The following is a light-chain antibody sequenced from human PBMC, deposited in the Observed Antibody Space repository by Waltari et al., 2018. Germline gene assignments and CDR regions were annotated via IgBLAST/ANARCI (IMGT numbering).Light chain of an antibody. CDR2: GAS. CDR3: QQYGISPGT. J-gene: IGKJ2*01. Sequence: EIVLTQSPGPLSLSPGERATLSCRASQSVSSSYLAWYQQKPGQAPSLLIYGASSRATGVPDRFSGSGSGTDFTLTISRLEPEDFAVYYCQQYGISPGTFGQGTKLEIK. CDR1: QSVSSSY. V-gene: IGKV3-20*01.